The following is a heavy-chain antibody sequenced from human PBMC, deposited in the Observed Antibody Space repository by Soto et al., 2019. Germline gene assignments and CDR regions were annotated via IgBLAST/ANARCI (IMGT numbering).Heavy chain of an antibody. J-gene: IGHJ4*02. CDR3: ARGPLGAGATHFDY. CDR2: IIPIFGTA. Sequence: QVQLVQSGAEVKKPGSSVKVSCKASGGTFSSYAISWVRQAPGQGLEWMGGIIPIFGTANYAQKFQGRVTITADESTSTANRGLSSLSSEDTAVYYWARGPLGAGATHFDYGGQGTLFTVSS. CDR1: GGTFSSYA. D-gene: IGHD1-26*01. V-gene: IGHV1-69*01.